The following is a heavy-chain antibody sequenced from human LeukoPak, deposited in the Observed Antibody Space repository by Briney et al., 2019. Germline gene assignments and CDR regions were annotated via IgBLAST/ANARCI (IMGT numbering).Heavy chain of an antibody. CDR3: ARGRCGECDNWLVP. V-gene: IGHV1-2*02. D-gene: IGHD4-17*01. J-gene: IGHJ5*02. Sequence: ASVSLSRKASGYTFTGYYIHWVRQAPGQGLEWMAWINPNSGATNYAQKFQGRVTMTRDTSISTAYMELSRLASDDTAVYFCARGRCGECDNWLVPWGQDTRVTVSS. CDR1: GYTFTGYY. CDR2: INPNSGAT.